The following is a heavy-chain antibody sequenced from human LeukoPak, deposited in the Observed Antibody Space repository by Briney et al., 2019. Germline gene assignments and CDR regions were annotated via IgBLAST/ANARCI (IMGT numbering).Heavy chain of an antibody. V-gene: IGHV3-7*01. D-gene: IGHD2-2*02. Sequence: HAGGSLRLSCAASGFTFSTYWMTWVRQAPGKGLEWVANMKRDGSEIYYAGSVKGRFTISRDSAKNSLYLQMNSLRAEDTAVYYCARYTEYYFDYWGQGTLVTVSS. CDR2: MKRDGSEI. CDR3: ARYTEYYFDY. CDR1: GFTFSTYW. J-gene: IGHJ4*02.